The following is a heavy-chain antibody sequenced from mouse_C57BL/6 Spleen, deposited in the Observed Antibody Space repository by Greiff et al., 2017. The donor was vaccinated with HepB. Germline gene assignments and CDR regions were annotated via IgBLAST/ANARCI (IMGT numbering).Heavy chain of an antibody. CDR2: ISDGGSYT. V-gene: IGHV5-4*01. D-gene: IGHD1-1*01. Sequence: EVQLVESGGGLVKPGGSLKLSCAASGFTFSSYAMSWVRQTPEQRLEWVGTISDGGSYTYYTDNLKGRFTIARDNSKNILYLQMSHLQSEDTAMYYGARDPGYYYGSSAYYFDYWGQGTTLTVSS. J-gene: IGHJ2*01. CDR3: ARDPGYYYGSSAYYFDY. CDR1: GFTFSSYA.